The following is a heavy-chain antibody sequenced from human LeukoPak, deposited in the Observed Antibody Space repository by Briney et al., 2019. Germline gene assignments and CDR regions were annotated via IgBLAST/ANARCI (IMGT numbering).Heavy chain of an antibody. V-gene: IGHV3-48*03. J-gene: IGHJ3*02. CDR3: AKDMGEWSVTDAFHI. CDR2: IRRSGSII. CDR1: GFTISNYE. Sequence: GGSLRLSCAASGFTISNYEMNWVRQAPGKGLEWVSHIRRSGSIIYYADSVKGRFTISRDNAENSLYLQMNSLRAEDTAVYYCAKDMGEWSVTDAFHIWGQGTRVTVSS. D-gene: IGHD3-16*01.